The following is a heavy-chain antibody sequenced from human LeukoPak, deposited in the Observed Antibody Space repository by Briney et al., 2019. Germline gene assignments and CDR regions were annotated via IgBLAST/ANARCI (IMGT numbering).Heavy chain of an antibody. CDR3: ARGPTTYDYVWGSTLSNFDY. J-gene: IGHJ4*02. CDR2: ISSSSSTI. V-gene: IGHV3-48*04. D-gene: IGHD3-16*01. CDR1: GFTFSSYS. Sequence: PGGSLRLSCAASGFTFSSYSMNWVRQAPGKGLEWVSYISSSSSTIYYADSVKGRFTISRDNAKNSLYLQMNSLRAEDTAVYYCARGPTTYDYVWGSTLSNFDYWGQGTLVTVSS.